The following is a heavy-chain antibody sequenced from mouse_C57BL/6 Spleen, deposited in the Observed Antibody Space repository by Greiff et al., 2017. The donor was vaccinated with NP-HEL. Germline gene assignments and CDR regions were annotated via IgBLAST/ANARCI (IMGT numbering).Heavy chain of an antibody. CDR1: GYTFTSYW. D-gene: IGHD1-1*01. J-gene: IGHJ2*01. CDR3: AREGYYGSSDY. CDR2: IHPNSGST. Sequence: VQLQQPGAELVKPGASVKLSCKASGYTFTSYWMHWVKQRPGQGLEWIGMIHPNSGSTNYNEKVKSKATLTVDKSSSSAYMQLSSLTSEDSAVYYCAREGYYGSSDYWGQGTTLTVSS. V-gene: IGHV1-64*01.